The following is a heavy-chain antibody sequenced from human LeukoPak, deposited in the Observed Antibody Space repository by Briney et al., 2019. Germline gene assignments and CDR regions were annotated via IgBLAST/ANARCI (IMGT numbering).Heavy chain of an antibody. Sequence: PGGSLRLSCAASGFTFSSYAMSWVREAPGEGLERVSAISGSGGSTYYADSVKGRFTISRDNSKNTLYLQMNSLRAEDTAVYYCAKSRYSSGWYGDDYWGQGTLVTVSS. CDR3: AKSRYSSGWYGDDY. D-gene: IGHD6-19*01. J-gene: IGHJ4*02. V-gene: IGHV3-23*01. CDR2: ISGSGGST. CDR1: GFTFSSYA.